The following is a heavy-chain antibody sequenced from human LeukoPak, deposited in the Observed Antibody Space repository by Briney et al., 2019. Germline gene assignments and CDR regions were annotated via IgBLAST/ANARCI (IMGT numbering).Heavy chain of an antibody. D-gene: IGHD4-11*01. V-gene: IGHV4-34*01. CDR2: INHSGST. Sequence: SETLSLTCAVYGGSFSGYYWSWIRQPPGKGLEWIGEINHSGSTNYNPSLKSRVTISVDTSKNQFSLKLSSVTAADMAVYYCARGLRSNYPQNFDYWGQGTLVTVSS. J-gene: IGHJ4*02. CDR3: ARGLRSNYPQNFDY. CDR1: GGSFSGYY.